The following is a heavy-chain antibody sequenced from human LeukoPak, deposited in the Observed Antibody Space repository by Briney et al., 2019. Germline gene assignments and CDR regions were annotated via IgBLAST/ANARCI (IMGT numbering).Heavy chain of an antibody. Sequence: GASVKVSCKASGYTFTSYGISWVRQAPGQGLEWMGWISAYNGNTNYAQKLQGRVTMTTDTSTSTAYMELRSLRSDDTAVYYCARIEGGWYSRQLTAEDYWGQGTLVTVSS. V-gene: IGHV1-18*01. D-gene: IGHD6-19*01. CDR2: ISAYNGNT. CDR1: GYTFTSYG. J-gene: IGHJ4*02. CDR3: ARIEGGWYSRQLTAEDY.